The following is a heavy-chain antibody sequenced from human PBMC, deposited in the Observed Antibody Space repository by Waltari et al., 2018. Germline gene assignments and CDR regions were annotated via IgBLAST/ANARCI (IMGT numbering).Heavy chain of an antibody. V-gene: IGHV3-11*04. J-gene: IGHJ4*02. CDR2: IGSRGSTI. D-gene: IGHD1-26*01. Sequence: QVQLVESGGGLVKPGGSLRLSCAASGFTFSDYYMTWIRQAPGKGLEWVSYIGSRGSTILYADSVKGRFTISRDNAKNSRYLQMNSLRAEDTAVYYCARDSGSYRFDYWGQGTLVSVSS. CDR3: ARDSGSYRFDY. CDR1: GFTFSDYY.